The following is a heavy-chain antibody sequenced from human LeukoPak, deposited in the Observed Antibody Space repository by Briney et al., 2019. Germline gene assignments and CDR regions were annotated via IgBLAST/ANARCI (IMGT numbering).Heavy chain of an antibody. CDR3: ARWPRNYDILTGSIYAFDY. CDR2: ICYSGST. J-gene: IGHJ4*02. Sequence: PSETLSLTCTVSGGSVSSGSYYWSWIRQPPGKGLEWIGYICYSGSTNYNPSLKSRVTISVDTSKNQFSLKLSSVTAADTAVYYCARWPRNYDILTGSIYAFDYWGQGTLVTVSS. CDR1: GGSVSSGSYY. D-gene: IGHD3-9*01. V-gene: IGHV4-61*01.